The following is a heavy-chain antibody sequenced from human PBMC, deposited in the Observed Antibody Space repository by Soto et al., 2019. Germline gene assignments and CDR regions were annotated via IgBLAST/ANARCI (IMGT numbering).Heavy chain of an antibody. V-gene: IGHV1-18*01. Sequence: QVQLVQSGAEVKKPGASVKVSCKAPGYTFTSYGISWVRQAPGQGLEWMGWISAYNGNTNYAQKLQGXVPXXTXASTSTAYMELRSLRSDDTAMYYCARTVGATYAFDIWGQGTMVTVSS. CDR2: ISAYNGNT. CDR1: GYTFTSYG. J-gene: IGHJ3*02. D-gene: IGHD1-26*01. CDR3: ARTVGATYAFDI.